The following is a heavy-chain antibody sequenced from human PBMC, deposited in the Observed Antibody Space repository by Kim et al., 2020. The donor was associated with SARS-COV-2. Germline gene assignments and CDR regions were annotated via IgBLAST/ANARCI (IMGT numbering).Heavy chain of an antibody. CDR2: ISYDGGKK. Sequence: GGSLRLSCAASGFTFSSYSLHWVRQAPGKGLEWVAVISYDGGKKYYADSVKGRFTISRDNSKNTLYLQMNSLRAEDTAVYYCARALNYDFWSGYSGGWGFDYWGQGTLVTVSS. D-gene: IGHD3-3*01. CDR3: ARALNYDFWSGYSGGWGFDY. J-gene: IGHJ4*02. V-gene: IGHV3-30-3*01. CDR1: GFTFSSYS.